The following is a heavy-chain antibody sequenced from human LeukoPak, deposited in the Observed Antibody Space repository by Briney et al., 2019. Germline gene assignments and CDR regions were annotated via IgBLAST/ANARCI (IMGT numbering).Heavy chain of an antibody. CDR3: ARDRYYDSGSYYN. D-gene: IGHD3-10*01. CDR2: IYHSGST. Sequence: NPSETLSLTCTVSGYSISSGYYWGWIRQPPGKGLEWIGSIYHSGSTYYNPSLKSRVTISVDTSKNQFSLKLSSVTAADTAVYYCARDRYYDSGSYYNWGQGTLVTVSS. J-gene: IGHJ4*02. V-gene: IGHV4-38-2*02. CDR1: GYSISSGYY.